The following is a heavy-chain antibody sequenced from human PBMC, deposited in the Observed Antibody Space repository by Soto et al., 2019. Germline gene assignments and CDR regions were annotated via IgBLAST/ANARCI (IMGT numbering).Heavy chain of an antibody. J-gene: IGHJ5*02. CDR2: IFPSDSDT. Sequence: PGESLKISCRTSGYRFTSYWIAWVRQMPGKGLEWMGIIFPSDSDTRYSPSFQGQVTISADRSTSTVFLQWASLKASDTAVYFCPRKDKSGYFNWFDPWGQGTLVTVS. D-gene: IGHD3-22*01. CDR3: PRKDKSGYFNWFDP. V-gene: IGHV5-51*01. CDR1: GYRFTSYW.